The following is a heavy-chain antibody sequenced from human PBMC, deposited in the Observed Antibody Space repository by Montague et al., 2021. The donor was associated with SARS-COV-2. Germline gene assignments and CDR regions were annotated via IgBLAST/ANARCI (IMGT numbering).Heavy chain of an antibody. Sequence: SETLSLTCTVSGDSIRNRDYFWGWIRQPPGKGLEWMGNIYFGGKTYFHPSLKSRVTISVDTSKKQVSLKVRSVTAADTAVYFCARGSLYYYDGSGYYDYWGQGTLVAVSS. CDR1: GDSIRNRDYF. V-gene: IGHV4-39*01. CDR2: IYFGGKT. D-gene: IGHD3-22*01. J-gene: IGHJ4*02. CDR3: ARGSLYYYDGSGYYDY.